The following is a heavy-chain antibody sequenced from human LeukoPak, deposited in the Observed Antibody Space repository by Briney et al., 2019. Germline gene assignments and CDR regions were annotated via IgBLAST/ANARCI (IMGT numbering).Heavy chain of an antibody. CDR3: ARVFGTGHYGMDV. Sequence: GGSLRLSCAASGFTFSSYDMHWVRQATGKGLEWVSAIGTAGDTYYPGSVKGRFTISRENAKNSLYLQMNSLRAGDTAVYYCARVFGTGHYGMDVWGQGTTVTVSS. V-gene: IGHV3-13*01. J-gene: IGHJ6*02. CDR2: IGTAGDT. D-gene: IGHD1-1*01. CDR1: GFTFSSYD.